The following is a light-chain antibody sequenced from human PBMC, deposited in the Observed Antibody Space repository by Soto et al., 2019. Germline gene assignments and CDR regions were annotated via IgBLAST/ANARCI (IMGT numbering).Light chain of an antibody. Sequence: QSALTQPASVSGSPGQSITISCTGTSSDVGGYNYVSWYQQHPGKAPKLMIYEVSKRPSGVPDRFSGSKSGNTASLTVSGLQAEDEADYYCNSYAGSNNWVFGGGTK. J-gene: IGLJ3*02. CDR2: EVS. V-gene: IGLV2-8*01. CDR3: NSYAGSNNWV. CDR1: SSDVGGYNY.